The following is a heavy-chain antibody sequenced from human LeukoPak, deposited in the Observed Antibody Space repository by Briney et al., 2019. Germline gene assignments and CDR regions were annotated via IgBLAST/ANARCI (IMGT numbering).Heavy chain of an antibody. V-gene: IGHV3-23*01. CDR2: ISGSGGST. CDR1: GFPFSSYA. CDR3: AKGNYDFWSGYLDV. D-gene: IGHD3-3*01. Sequence: GSLRLSCAASGFPFSSYAMSWVRQAPGRGLGWVSAISGSGGSTYYADSVKGRFTISRDNSKNTLYLQMNSLRAEDTAVYYCAKGNYDFWSGYLDVWGKGTTVTVSS. J-gene: IGHJ6*04.